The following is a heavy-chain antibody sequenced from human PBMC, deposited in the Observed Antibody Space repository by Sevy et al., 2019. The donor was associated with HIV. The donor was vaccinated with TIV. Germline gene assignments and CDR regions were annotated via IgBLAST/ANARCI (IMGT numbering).Heavy chain of an antibody. J-gene: IGHJ4*02. CDR1: GDSVSTYSAA. CDR2: TYYKSKWYN. D-gene: IGHD3-10*01. CDR3: ARESRWFFFHFDY. Sequence: SQTLSLTCAISGDSVSTYSAAWNWIRQSPSRGLEWLGRTYYKSKWYNDYALSVKSRISINPDTPKNQISLQLNSVTPEDTAVYYCARESRWFFFHFDYWGRGTLVTVSS. V-gene: IGHV6-1*01.